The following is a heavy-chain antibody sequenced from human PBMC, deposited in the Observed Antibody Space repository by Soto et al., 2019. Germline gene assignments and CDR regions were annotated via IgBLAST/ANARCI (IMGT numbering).Heavy chain of an antibody. CDR3: ARALRNTATLLAVPFYYYYGMDV. V-gene: IGHV1-69*13. Sequence: SVKVSCKASGGTFSSYAISWVRQAPGQGLEWMGGIIPIFGTANYAQKFQGRVTITADESTSTAYMELSSLRSEDTAVYYCARALRNTATLLAVPFYYYYGMDVWDQGTTVTVSS. D-gene: IGHD5-18*01. CDR2: IIPIFGTA. J-gene: IGHJ6*02. CDR1: GGTFSSYA.